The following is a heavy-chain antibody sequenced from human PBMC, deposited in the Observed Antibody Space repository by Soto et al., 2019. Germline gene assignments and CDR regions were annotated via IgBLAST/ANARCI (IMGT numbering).Heavy chain of an antibody. CDR1: GGSFSGYY. D-gene: IGHD6-6*01. V-gene: IGHV4-34*01. CDR3: ARGVGGRSSSSFFDKFDY. Sequence: QVQLQQWGAGLLKPSETLSLTCAVYGGSFSGYYWSWIRQPPGKGLEWIGKINHSGSTNYNPSLKSRVTISVDTSKNQFSLKLSSVTATDTAVYYYARGVGGRSSSSFFDKFDYWGQGTLVTVSS. J-gene: IGHJ4*02. CDR2: INHSGST.